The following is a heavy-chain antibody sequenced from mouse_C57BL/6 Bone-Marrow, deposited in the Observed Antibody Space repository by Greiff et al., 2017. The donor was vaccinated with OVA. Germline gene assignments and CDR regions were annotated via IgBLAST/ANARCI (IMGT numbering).Heavy chain of an antibody. D-gene: IGHD2-4*01. V-gene: IGHV1-18*01. CDR1: GYTFTDYN. J-gene: IGHJ1*03. CDR2: INPNNGGT. CDR3: ARSYDYDKDWYFDV. Sequence: LVKPGASVKIPCKASGYTFTDYNMDWVKQSHGKSLEWIGDINPNNGGTIYNQKFKGKATLTVDKSSSTAYMELRSLTSEDTAVYYCARSYDYDKDWYFDVWGTGTTVTVSS.